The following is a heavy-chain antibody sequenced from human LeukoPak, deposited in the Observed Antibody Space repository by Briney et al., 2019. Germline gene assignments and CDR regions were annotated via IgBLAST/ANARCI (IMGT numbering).Heavy chain of an antibody. CDR1: GGSFSGYY. Sequence: SETLSLTCAVYGGSFSGYYWSWIRQPPGKGLEWIGEINHSGSTNYNPSLKSRVTISVDTSKNQFSLKLSSVTAADTAVYYCARGDIVLMVYLDPTAGDAFDIWGQGTVVTVSS. CDR3: ARGDIVLMVYLDPTAGDAFDI. D-gene: IGHD2-8*01. J-gene: IGHJ3*02. V-gene: IGHV4-34*01. CDR2: INHSGST.